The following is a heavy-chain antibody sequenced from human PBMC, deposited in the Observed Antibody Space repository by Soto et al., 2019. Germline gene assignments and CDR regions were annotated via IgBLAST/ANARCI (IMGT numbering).Heavy chain of an antibody. D-gene: IGHD2-15*01. CDR2: ISGSGGST. Sequence: PGGSLRLSCAASGFTFSSYAMSWVRQAPGEGLEWVSAISGSGGSTYYADSVKGRFTISRDNSKNTLYLQMNSLRAEDTAVYYCAKDIFVGRSCYDPSFDYWGQGTLVTVSS. V-gene: IGHV3-23*01. CDR1: GFTFSSYA. CDR3: AKDIFVGRSCYDPSFDY. J-gene: IGHJ4*02.